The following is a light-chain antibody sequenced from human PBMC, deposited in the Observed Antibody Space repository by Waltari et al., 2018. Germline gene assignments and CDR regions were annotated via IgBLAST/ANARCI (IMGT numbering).Light chain of an antibody. CDR2: GAS. J-gene: IGKJ2*03. CDR1: QSVNNY. Sequence: VILTQSPATLSLSPGERATLSCRASQSVNNYLAWYQQRPGQAPRLLIYGASSRATGIPDRFSGSGSGTEFTLIISSLEPEDFAVYYCQKYSNVPYSFGQGTKVELK. V-gene: IGKV3-20*01. CDR3: QKYSNVPYS.